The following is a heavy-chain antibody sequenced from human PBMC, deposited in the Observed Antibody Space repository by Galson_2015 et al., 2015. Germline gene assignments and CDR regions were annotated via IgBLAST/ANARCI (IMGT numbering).Heavy chain of an antibody. CDR2: MKQNGGDK. CDR1: GFTFSTYG. CDR3: ASQYGTGVSCYSAYFDY. D-gene: IGHD2-15*01. J-gene: IGHJ4*02. Sequence: SLRLSCAASGFTFSTYGMSWVRQAPGKGLEWVGSMKQNGGDKDYVRYVKGRFAISRDSAKNSLYMQVNSLRSEDTAEDYCASQYGTGVSCYSAYFDYWGQGTLVTVSS. V-gene: IGHV3-7*03.